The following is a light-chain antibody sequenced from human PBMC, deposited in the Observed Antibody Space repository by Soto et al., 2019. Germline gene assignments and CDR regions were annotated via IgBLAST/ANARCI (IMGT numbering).Light chain of an antibody. J-gene: IGLJ1*01. CDR1: NIESKS. Sequence: SYQQTQPPSVSVAPGQTARITCGGNNIESKSVHWYQQRPGQAPVLVIYVDSDRPSGIPDRFSASTSGNTAALTISRVEAGDEADYYCQVWDTISDHYVFGSGTKVTVL. CDR2: VDS. CDR3: QVWDTISDHYV. V-gene: IGLV3-21*02.